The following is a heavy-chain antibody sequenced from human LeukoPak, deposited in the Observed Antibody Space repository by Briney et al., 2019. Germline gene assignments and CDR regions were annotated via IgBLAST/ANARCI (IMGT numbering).Heavy chain of an antibody. CDR1: GFTFSSYA. D-gene: IGHD1-26*01. Sequence: GGSLRLSCAASGFTFSSYAMSWVRQAPGKGLVWVSAISGSGGSTYYADSVKGRFTISRDNSKNTLYLQMNSLRAEDTAVYYCAKDGYFNSGSYYDYWGQGTLVTVSS. J-gene: IGHJ4*02. CDR3: AKDGYFNSGSYYDY. V-gene: IGHV3-23*01. CDR2: ISGSGGST.